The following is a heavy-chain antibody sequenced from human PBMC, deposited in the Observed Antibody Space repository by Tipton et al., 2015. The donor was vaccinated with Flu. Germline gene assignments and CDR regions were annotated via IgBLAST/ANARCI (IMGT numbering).Heavy chain of an antibody. CDR2: IYTTGNT. V-gene: IGHV4-4*07. CDR3: AVGYYGRGDY. J-gene: IGHJ4*02. D-gene: IGHD3-3*01. Sequence: TLSLTCTVSGGSISGYYWSWIRQPAGKGLEWIGRIYTTGNTNYNPSLKSRVTMSVDTSKNQFSLKLSSVTAADTAVYYCAVGYYGRGDYWGQGTLVTVSS. CDR1: GGSISGYY.